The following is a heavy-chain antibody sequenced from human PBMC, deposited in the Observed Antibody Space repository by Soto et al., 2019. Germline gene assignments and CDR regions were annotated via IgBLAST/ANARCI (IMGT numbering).Heavy chain of an antibody. CDR2: ISYDGSNK. D-gene: IGHD3-9*01. J-gene: IGHJ6*02. Sequence: PGGSLRLSCAASGFTFSSYGMHWVRQAPGKGLEWVAVISYDGSNKFDADSVKGRFTISRDNSKNTLYLHMNSLRAEDTAVYYCAKATGPLVYYKYYGMDVWGQGTTVTVSS. CDR3: AKATGPLVYYKYYGMDV. V-gene: IGHV3-30*18. CDR1: GFTFSSYG.